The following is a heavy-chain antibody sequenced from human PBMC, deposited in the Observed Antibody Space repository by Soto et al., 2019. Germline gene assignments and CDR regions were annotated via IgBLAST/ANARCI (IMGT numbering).Heavy chain of an antibody. J-gene: IGHJ4*02. CDR1: GFTFSSYG. D-gene: IGHD6-13*01. Sequence: PGGSLRLSCAASGFTFSSYGMHWVRQAPGKGLEWVAVIWYDGSNKYYADSVKGRFTISRDNSKNTLYLQMNSLRAEDTAVYYCARDIEGDSSSWMDYWGQGTLVTVSS. CDR2: IWYDGSNK. CDR3: ARDIEGDSSSWMDY. V-gene: IGHV3-33*01.